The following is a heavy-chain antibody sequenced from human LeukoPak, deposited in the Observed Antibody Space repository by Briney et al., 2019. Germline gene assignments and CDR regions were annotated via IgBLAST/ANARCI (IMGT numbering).Heavy chain of an antibody. CDR3: ARVEGELSLNRAYYYYYGMDV. CDR1: GGSISSYY. D-gene: IGHD3-16*02. CDR2: ISYSGSI. J-gene: IGHJ6*02. Sequence: SETLSLTCTVSGGSISSYYWSWIRQPPGKGLEWIGYISYSGSINFNPSLKSRVTISVDTSKNQFSLKLSSVTAADTAVYYCARVEGELSLNRAYYYYYGMDVWGQGTTVTVSS. V-gene: IGHV4-59*01.